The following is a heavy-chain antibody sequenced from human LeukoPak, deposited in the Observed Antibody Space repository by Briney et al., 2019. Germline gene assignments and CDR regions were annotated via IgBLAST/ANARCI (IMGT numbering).Heavy chain of an antibody. V-gene: IGHV3-30*02. J-gene: IGHJ4*02. CDR2: IRYDGSNK. Sequence: GGSLRLSCAASGFTFSSYGMHWVRQAPGKGLEWVAFIRYDGSNKYYADSVKGRFTISRDNSKNTLYLQMNSLRAEDTAVYYCAKDYTGLRITIFGVVPDYWGQGTLVTVSS. D-gene: IGHD3-3*01. CDR3: AKDYTGLRITIFGVVPDY. CDR1: GFTFSSYG.